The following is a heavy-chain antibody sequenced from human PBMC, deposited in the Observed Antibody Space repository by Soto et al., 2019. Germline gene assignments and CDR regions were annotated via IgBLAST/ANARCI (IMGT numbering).Heavy chain of an antibody. V-gene: IGHV3-21*01. J-gene: IGHJ6*02. CDR2: ISSNSDYI. D-gene: IGHD3-10*01. Sequence: LVESGGGLVKPGGSLRLSCAASGFTFYNYNMNWVRQAPGKGLEWVSSISSNSDYIWYADSVEGRFTVSRDNAKNSLFQQMNGLRDDDTAVYYCARDTFTYSRGFMRGRYSGLDVWGQGTTVTVS. CDR3: ARDTFTYSRGFMRGRYSGLDV. CDR1: GFTFYNYN.